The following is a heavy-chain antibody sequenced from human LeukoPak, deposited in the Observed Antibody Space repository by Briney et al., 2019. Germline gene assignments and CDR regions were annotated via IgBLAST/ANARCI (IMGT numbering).Heavy chain of an antibody. CDR3: ARAYSGSYYYFDY. Sequence: ASVKVSCKASGYTFTSYDINWVRQATGQGLEWMGWMNPNSGNTGYAQKFQGRVTMTRDTSISTAYMELSRLRSDDTAVYYCARAYSGSYYYFDYWGQGTLVTVSS. D-gene: IGHD1-26*01. CDR1: GYTFTSYD. CDR2: MNPNSGNT. J-gene: IGHJ4*02. V-gene: IGHV1-8*01.